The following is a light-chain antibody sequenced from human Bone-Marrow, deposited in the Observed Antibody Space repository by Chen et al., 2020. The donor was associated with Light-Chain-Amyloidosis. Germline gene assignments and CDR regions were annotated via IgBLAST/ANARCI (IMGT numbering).Light chain of an antibody. CDR1: ALPKKY. CDR2: EDN. J-gene: IGLJ3*02. Sequence: SYELTQPPSGSVSPVQTARITCSGDALPKKYAFWYQQKSGQAPVLVIYEDNKRASEFPERFSGSSSGTVATLTISGAQVEDEAVYHCYSTDISGNVAVFGGGTKLTVL. CDR3: YSTDISGNVAV. V-gene: IGLV3-10*01.